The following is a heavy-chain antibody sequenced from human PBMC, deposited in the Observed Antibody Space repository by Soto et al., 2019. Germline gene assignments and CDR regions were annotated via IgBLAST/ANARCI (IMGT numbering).Heavy chain of an antibody. V-gene: IGHV3-30*18. Sequence: QVQLVESGGGVVQPGRSLRLSCAASGFTFSSYGMHWVRQAPGKGLEWVAVISYDGRNKYYADSVKGRFTISRDNSKNTLSLQMNSLRADDTAVYYCAKDRRPNYYYGMDVWGQGTTVTVSS. CDR2: ISYDGRNK. J-gene: IGHJ6*02. CDR3: AKDRRPNYYYGMDV. D-gene: IGHD6-25*01. CDR1: GFTFSSYG.